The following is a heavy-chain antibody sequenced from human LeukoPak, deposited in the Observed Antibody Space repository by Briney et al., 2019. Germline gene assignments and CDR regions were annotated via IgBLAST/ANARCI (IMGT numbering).Heavy chain of an antibody. CDR1: GFTFSSYE. Sequence: PGGSLRLSCAAFGFTFSSYEMEWVRQAPGKGLEWVSYISSSNTIYNADSVKGRFTISGDNAKSSLYLQMSSLRAEDTAVYYCAGDSVYGMDVWGQGTTVTVSS. CDR2: ISSSNTI. V-gene: IGHV3-48*03. CDR3: AGDSVYGMDV. J-gene: IGHJ6*02.